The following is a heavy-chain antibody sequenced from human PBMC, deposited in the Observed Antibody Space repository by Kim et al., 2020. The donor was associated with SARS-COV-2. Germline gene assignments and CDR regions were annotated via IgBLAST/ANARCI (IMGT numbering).Heavy chain of an antibody. V-gene: IGHV1-18*04. J-gene: IGHJ4*02. D-gene: IGHD6-19*01. CDR3: ARDDRISIAVAVGLWFDY. CDR2: ISAYNGNT. CDR1: GYTFTSYG. Sequence: ASVKVSCKASGYTFTSYGISWVRQAPGQGLEWMGWISAYNGNTNYAQKLQGRVTMTTDTSTSTAYMELRSLRSDDTAVYYCARDDRISIAVAVGLWFDYWGQGTLVTVYS.